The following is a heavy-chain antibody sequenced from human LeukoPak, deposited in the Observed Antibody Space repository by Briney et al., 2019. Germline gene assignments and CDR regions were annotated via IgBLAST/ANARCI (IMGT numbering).Heavy chain of an antibody. D-gene: IGHD3-22*01. J-gene: IGHJ3*02. CDR2: INQDGSEK. Sequence: GGSLRLSCAASGFTLNNYWMNWVRQAPGKGLEWVANINQDGSEKYFVDSVRGRFTLSRDNAKNSLYLQINSLRPEDTAIYFCAKANTVYDSGGLGDAFDIWGQGTVVTVSS. V-gene: IGHV3-7*03. CDR3: AKANTVYDSGGLGDAFDI. CDR1: GFTLNNYW.